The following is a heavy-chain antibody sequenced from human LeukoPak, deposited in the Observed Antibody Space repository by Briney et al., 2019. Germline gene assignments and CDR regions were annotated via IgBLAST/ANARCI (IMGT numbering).Heavy chain of an antibody. CDR1: GYTLTGYY. J-gene: IGHJ4*02. V-gene: IGHV1-2*02. D-gene: IGHD3-22*01. CDR3: GRGSEGGKWLDY. Sequence: ASVKVSCKASGYTLTGYYMHWVRQAPGQGLEWMGWVNPNSGGTNYAQKFQGRVTMTWDTSINTAYMDLSRLTSDDTAIYYCGRGSEGGKWLDYWGQGTLVTVSS. CDR2: VNPNSGGT.